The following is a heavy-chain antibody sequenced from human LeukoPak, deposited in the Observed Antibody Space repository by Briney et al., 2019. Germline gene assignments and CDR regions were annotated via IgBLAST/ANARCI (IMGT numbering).Heavy chain of an antibody. CDR3: AKQRHPNGWYYFNY. CDR1: GFTFSSYA. D-gene: IGHD6-19*01. CDR2: ISGSGGST. V-gene: IGHV3-23*01. J-gene: IGHJ4*02. Sequence: GGSLRLSCAASGFTFSSYAMSWVRQAPGKGLEWVSGISGSGGSTNYADSVKGRFTISRDNSKNTLYLQMNSLRAEDTAVYYCAKQRHPNGWYYFNYWGQGTLVTVSS.